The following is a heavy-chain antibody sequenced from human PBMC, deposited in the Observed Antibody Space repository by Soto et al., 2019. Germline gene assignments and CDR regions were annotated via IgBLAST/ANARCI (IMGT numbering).Heavy chain of an antibody. CDR3: AHLSGNDYRGVTGGVDY. Sequence: QITLKESGPTLVKPTQTLTLTCTFSGFSLSTSGVGVGWIRQPPGKALEWLALIYWDDDKRYSPSLKSRLTITKDTSKTQVVLTITNMDPVDTATYYCAHLSGNDYRGVTGGVDYWGQGTLVTVSS. CDR1: GFSLSTSGVG. V-gene: IGHV2-5*02. D-gene: IGHD5-12*01. CDR2: IYWDDDK. J-gene: IGHJ4*02.